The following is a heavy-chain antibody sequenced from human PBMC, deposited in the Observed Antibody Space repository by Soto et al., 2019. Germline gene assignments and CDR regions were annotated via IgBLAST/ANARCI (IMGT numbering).Heavy chain of an antibody. CDR2: ISAYNGNT. V-gene: IGHV1-18*01. J-gene: IGHJ6*03. Sequence: ASVKVSCKASGYTFTSYGISWVRQAPGQGLEWMGWISAYNGNTNYAQKLQGRVTMTTDTSTSTAYTELRSLRSDDTAVYYCARDPASSWYVYYYYYMDVWGKGTTVTVSS. CDR1: GYTFTSYG. D-gene: IGHD6-13*01. CDR3: ARDPASSWYVYYYYYMDV.